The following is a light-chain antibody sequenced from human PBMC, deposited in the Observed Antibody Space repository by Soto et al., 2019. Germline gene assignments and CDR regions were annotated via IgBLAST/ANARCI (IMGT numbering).Light chain of an antibody. CDR1: QSVSSY. CDR2: DAS. V-gene: IGKV3-11*01. CDR3: QQRSKWPRT. J-gene: IGKJ1*01. Sequence: VWTPSPSTLSLSTAERATLXXRASQSVSSYLAWYQQKPGQAPRLLIYDASNRATGIPARFSGSGSGTDFTLTISSLEPEDFAVYYCQQRSKWPRTVGQGAKVDI.